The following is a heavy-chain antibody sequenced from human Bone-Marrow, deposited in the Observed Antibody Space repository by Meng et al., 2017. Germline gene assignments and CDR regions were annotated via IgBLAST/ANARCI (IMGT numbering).Heavy chain of an antibody. J-gene: IGHJ4*02. Sequence: SVKVSCKASGGTFSSYAISWVRQAPGQGLEWMGGINGVYGTTNYAQKFQGRVTITTDESTSTVYMELARLTSEDTAVYFCARKAGNCITINCYSMDYWGQGTLVTVSS. V-gene: IGHV1-69*05. CDR2: INGVYGTT. CDR3: ARKAGNCITINCYSMDY. CDR1: GGTFSSYA. D-gene: IGHD1-20*01.